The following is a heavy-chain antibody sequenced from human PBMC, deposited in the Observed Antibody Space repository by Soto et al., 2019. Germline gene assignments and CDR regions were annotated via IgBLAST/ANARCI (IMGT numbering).Heavy chain of an antibody. CDR1: GFTFSTYW. Sequence: EVQLEESGGDLVQPGGSLRLSCAASGFTFSTYWMHWVRQAPGKGLVWVSRINSDGSNTTYADCVKGRFTISIDNSNNTLYLQMNIQIAEDTAVYYGARVSTGSYSGRESWGQGTLVTVSS. D-gene: IGHD1-26*01. CDR3: ARVSTGSYSGRES. J-gene: IGHJ5*02. CDR2: INSDGSNT. V-gene: IGHV3-74*03.